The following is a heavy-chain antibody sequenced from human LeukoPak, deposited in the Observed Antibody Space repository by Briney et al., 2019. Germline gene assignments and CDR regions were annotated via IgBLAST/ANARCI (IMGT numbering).Heavy chain of an antibody. J-gene: IGHJ4*02. CDR1: GFTFSSYG. V-gene: IGHV3-23*01. Sequence: PGGSLRLSCAASGFTFSSYGMSWVRQAPGKGLEWVSAISGSGGSTYYADSVKGRFTISRDNSKNTLYLQMNSLRAEDTAVYYCAKNDHDILTGSIDYWGQGTLVTVSS. D-gene: IGHD3-9*01. CDR2: ISGSGGST. CDR3: AKNDHDILTGSIDY.